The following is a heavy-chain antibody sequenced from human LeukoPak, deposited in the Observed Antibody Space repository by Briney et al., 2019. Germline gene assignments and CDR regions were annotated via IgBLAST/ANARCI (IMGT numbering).Heavy chain of an antibody. Sequence: GGSLRLSCATSGFTFSSYAMSWVRQAPGKGLDWVSAISGSGGSTYYADSVKGRFTISRDNSKNTLYLQMNSLRAEDTAVYYCARSPDRYRIVGALGVDYWGQGTLVTVSS. D-gene: IGHD1-26*01. J-gene: IGHJ4*02. CDR3: ARSPDRYRIVGALGVDY. CDR1: GFTFSSYA. V-gene: IGHV3-23*01. CDR2: ISGSGGST.